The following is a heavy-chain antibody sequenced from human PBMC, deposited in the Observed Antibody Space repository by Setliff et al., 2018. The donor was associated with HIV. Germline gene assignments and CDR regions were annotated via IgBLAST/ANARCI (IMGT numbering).Heavy chain of an antibody. J-gene: IGHJ6*02. V-gene: IGHV1-18*01. D-gene: IGHD6-19*01. CDR3: ARLGSGWFDSYYYAMDI. Sequence: GASVKVSCKASGYTFTTYGISWVRQAPGHGLEWMGWISPNFGHTKYAQRFLDRVTMTIDTATSRASMELRSLRSDDTAVYFCARLGSGWFDSYYYAMDIWGQGTTVTVSS. CDR1: GYTFTTYG. CDR2: ISPNFGHT.